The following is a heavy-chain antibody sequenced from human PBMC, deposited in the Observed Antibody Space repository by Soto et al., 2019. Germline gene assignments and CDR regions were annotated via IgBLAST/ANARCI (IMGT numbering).Heavy chain of an antibody. Sequence: ASVKVSCKASGYTFTSYDINWVRQATGQGLEWMGWMNPNSGNTGYAQKFQGRVTMTRNTSISTAYMELSSLRSEDTAVYYCARARQGGTIFGVVIIQEAYYYGMDVWGQGTTVTVSS. D-gene: IGHD3-3*01. CDR3: ARARQGGTIFGVVIIQEAYYYGMDV. V-gene: IGHV1-8*01. J-gene: IGHJ6*02. CDR2: MNPNSGNT. CDR1: GYTFTSYD.